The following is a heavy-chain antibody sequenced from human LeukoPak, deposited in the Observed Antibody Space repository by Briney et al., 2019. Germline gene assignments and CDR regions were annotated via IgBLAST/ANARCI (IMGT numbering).Heavy chain of an antibody. D-gene: IGHD2-21*01. V-gene: IGHV4-34*01. J-gene: IGHJ4*02. CDR1: GGSFSGYY. CDR2: INHSGST. Sequence: PSETLSLTRAVYGGSFSGYYWSWIRQPPGKGLEWIGEINHSGSTNYNPSLKSRVTISVDTSKNQFPLKLSSVTAADTAVYYCARGPGDYSTQLVDYWGQGTLVTVSS. CDR3: ARGPGDYSTQLVDY.